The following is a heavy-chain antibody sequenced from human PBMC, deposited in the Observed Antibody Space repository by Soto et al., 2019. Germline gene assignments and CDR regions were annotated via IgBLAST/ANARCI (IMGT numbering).Heavy chain of an antibody. CDR1: GFTFSSYA. CDR2: ISGSGGST. Sequence: GGSLRLSSAASGFTFSSYAMIWVRQAPGKGLEWVSAISGSGGSTYYADSVQGRFTISRDNSKNTLYLQMNSLRAEDTAVYYCAKEKAAAGFYGMDVWGQGTMVTVSS. D-gene: IGHD6-13*01. CDR3: AKEKAAAGFYGMDV. J-gene: IGHJ6*02. V-gene: IGHV3-23*01.